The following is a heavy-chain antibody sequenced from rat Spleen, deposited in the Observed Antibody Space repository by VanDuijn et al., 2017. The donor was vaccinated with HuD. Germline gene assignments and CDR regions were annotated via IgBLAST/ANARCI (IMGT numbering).Heavy chain of an antibody. CDR1: KFTFSNYG. CDR3: TREGSSY. CDR2: ISSDGGRN. J-gene: IGHJ2*01. D-gene: IGHD1-2*01. V-gene: IGHV5-25*01. Sequence: EVQLVESNGDLVQPGRSMKLSCAASKFTFSNYGMAWVRQAPTKGLEWVASISSDGGRNFYRDSVKGRFTISRDNAKSTLYLQMDSLRSEDTATYYCTREGSSYWGQGVMVTVSS.